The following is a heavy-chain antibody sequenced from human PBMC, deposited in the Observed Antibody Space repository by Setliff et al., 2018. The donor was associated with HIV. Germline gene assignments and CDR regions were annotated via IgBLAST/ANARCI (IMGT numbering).Heavy chain of an antibody. J-gene: IGHJ4*02. CDR3: AREVDYYDSSRYLLLYYFDS. CDR1: GHSITSDYQ. D-gene: IGHD3-22*01. CDR2: IYHSGST. Sequence: SETLSLTCTVSGHSITSDYQWGWIRQPPGKGLEWIGSIYHSGSTYYNPSLKSRVTISVDTSRKQFSLKLSSVTAADTAVYYCAREVDYYDSSRYLLLYYFDSWGQGTQVTVSS. V-gene: IGHV4-38-2*02.